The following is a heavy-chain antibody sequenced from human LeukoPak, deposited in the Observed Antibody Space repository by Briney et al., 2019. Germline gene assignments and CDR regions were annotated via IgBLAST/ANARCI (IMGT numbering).Heavy chain of an antibody. CDR3: AKSPGGGYSGYDLDY. CDR2: IIQDGSEK. CDR1: GFTFSDYW. J-gene: IGHJ4*02. Sequence: GGSLRLSCTASGFTFSDYWMSWVRQAPGKGLEWVANIIQDGSEKYYVDSVKGRFTVSRDTAENSLYLQMNSLRAEDTAVYYCAKSPGGGYSGYDLDYWGQGTLVTVSS. V-gene: IGHV3-7*01. D-gene: IGHD5-12*01.